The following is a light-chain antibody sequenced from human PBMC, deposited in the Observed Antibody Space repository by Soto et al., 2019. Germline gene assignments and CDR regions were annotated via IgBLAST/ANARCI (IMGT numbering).Light chain of an antibody. V-gene: IGKV3-20*01. CDR2: VAS. CDR1: QSVSSIY. J-gene: IGKJ1*01. Sequence: EIVLTQSPGTLSLSPGERATLSCRASQSVSSIYLAWYQQKPGQAPRLLIYVASSRATGIPDRFSGSGSGTDFTLTISRLEPEDFAVYYCQQYASSPWTFGLGTKVEIK. CDR3: QQYASSPWT.